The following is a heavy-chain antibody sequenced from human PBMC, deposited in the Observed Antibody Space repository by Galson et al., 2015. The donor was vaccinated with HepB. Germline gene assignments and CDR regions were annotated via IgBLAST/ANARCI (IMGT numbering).Heavy chain of an antibody. CDR1: GYTFTGYY. CDR3: ARNTMGIAARPNFRFWFDP. V-gene: IGHV1-2*06. J-gene: IGHJ5*02. Sequence: SVKASCKASGYTFTGYYMHWVRQAPGQGLEWMGRINPNSGGTNYAQKFQGRVTTTRDTSISTAYMELSRLRSDDTAVYYCARNTMGIAARPNFRFWFDPWGQGTLVTVSS. D-gene: IGHD6-6*01. CDR2: INPNSGGT.